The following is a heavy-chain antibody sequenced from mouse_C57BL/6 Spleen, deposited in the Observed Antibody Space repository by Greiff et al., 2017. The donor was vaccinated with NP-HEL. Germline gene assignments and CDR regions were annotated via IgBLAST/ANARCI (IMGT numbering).Heavy chain of an antibody. CDR1: GYTFTSYW. J-gene: IGHJ2*01. CDR2: IDPSDSYT. D-gene: IGHD1-1*01. V-gene: IGHV1-59*01. Sequence: QVQLQQPGAELVRPGTSVKLSCKASGYTFTSYWMHWVKQRPGQGLEWIGVIDPSDSYTNYNQKFKGKATLTVDTSSSTAYMQLSSLTSEDSAVYYCARKEDYYGPDYWGQGTTLTVSS. CDR3: ARKEDYYGPDY.